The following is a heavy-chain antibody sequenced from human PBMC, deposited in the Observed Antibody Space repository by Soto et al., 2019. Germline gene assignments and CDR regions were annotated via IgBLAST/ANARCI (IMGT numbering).Heavy chain of an antibody. CDR2: ITFDGSDK. CDR3: AAHGSGTSFYFDN. Sequence: GGSLRLSCAASGFSFSKYAMHWVRQAPAKGLEWVAVITFDGSDKFYADSVKGRFTISRDNSKNTLYLQMSSLRAEDTAVYYCAAHGSGTSFYFDNWGQGTLVTVSS. J-gene: IGHJ4*02. CDR1: GFSFSKYA. V-gene: IGHV3-30-3*01. D-gene: IGHD3-10*01.